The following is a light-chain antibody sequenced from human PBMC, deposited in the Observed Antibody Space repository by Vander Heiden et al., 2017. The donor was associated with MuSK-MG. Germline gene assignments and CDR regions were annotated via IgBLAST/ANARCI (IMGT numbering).Light chain of an antibody. CDR3: QQDVTSPWT. V-gene: IGKV3-20*01. CDR2: GSS. Sequence: EIVLTQSPGTLSLSTGERATLSCRASQSVSSGYLAWYQQKPGQPPRLLIYGSSNRATGIPDRFSGSGSGTDCTLTISRLEPEDFAVYYCQQDVTSPWTFGQGTKVEFK. CDR1: QSVSSGY. J-gene: IGKJ1*01.